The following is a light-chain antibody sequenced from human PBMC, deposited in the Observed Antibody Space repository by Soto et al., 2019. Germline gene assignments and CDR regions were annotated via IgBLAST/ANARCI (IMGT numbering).Light chain of an antibody. CDR2: GSS. J-gene: IGKJ5*01. CDR1: QSISIH. CDR3: QQGYSTPVT. V-gene: IGKV1-39*01. Sequence: DIHMTLSPSSLSPSFGDRVTLTCGASQSISIHLNWYQQKPGRAPRLLIYGSSNLQGGVPSRFSGSGSGTDFTLTISSLLPEDFATYYCQQGYSTPVTFGQGTRLEIK.